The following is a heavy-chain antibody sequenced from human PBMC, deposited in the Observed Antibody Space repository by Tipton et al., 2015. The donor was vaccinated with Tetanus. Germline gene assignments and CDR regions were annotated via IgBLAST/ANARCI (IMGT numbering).Heavy chain of an antibody. CDR2: VSDSGLT. J-gene: IGHJ4*02. D-gene: IGHD3-10*01. Sequence: GLVKPSETLSLTCTVTGGSLSSGDFYWSWVRQPPGKGLEWIAYVSDSGLTNYNPSLKSRVTISADTSRNQLSLKLRSVTAADTAVYFCARDPYYNGGGYFDYWGQGTLVTVSS. CDR1: GGSLSSGDFY. V-gene: IGHV4-61*08. CDR3: ARDPYYNGGGYFDY.